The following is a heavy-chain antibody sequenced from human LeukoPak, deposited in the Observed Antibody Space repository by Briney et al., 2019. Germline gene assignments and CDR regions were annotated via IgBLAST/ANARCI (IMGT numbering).Heavy chain of an antibody. J-gene: IGHJ4*02. D-gene: IGHD2-21*02. V-gene: IGHV3-11*04. CDR3: ARDRLGGDCSFDY. Sequence: GGSLRLSCAASGFTFNNAWMSWVRQAPGKGLEWVSYISSSGSTIYYADSVKGRFTISRDNAKNSLYLQMNSLRAEDTAVYYCARDRLGGDCSFDYWGQGTLVTVSS. CDR1: GFTFNNAW. CDR2: ISSSGSTI.